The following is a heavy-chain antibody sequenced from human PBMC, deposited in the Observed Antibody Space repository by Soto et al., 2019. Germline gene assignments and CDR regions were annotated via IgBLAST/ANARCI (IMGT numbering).Heavy chain of an antibody. CDR1: GFSLNTGGLG. Sequence: QITLKESGPTLVKPTQTLTLTCTFSGFSLNTGGLGVGWIRQPPGKALEWLALIYWDDDKRYSPSLQSRLSITTDTSHNQVVLPLTNMDPVDTASYYRAHNRSGGDCNRSYSPLYHHGEDVWGQGTTVTVSS. J-gene: IGHJ6*02. D-gene: IGHD2-21*02. V-gene: IGHV2-5*02. CDR3: AHNRSGGDCNRSYSPLYHHGEDV. CDR2: IYWDDDK.